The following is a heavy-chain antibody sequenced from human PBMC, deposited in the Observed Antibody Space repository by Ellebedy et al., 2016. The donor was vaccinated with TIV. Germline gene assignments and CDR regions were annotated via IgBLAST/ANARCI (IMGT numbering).Heavy chain of an antibody. D-gene: IGHD3-10*01. CDR3: AINYGSGSYYMGGAYYFDY. CDR2: INPNSGGT. J-gene: IGHJ4*02. V-gene: IGHV1-18*01. Sequence: AASVKVSCKASGYTFTSYGISWVRQAPGQGLEWMGWINPNSGGTNYAQKLQGRVTMTTDTSTSTAYMELRSLRSDDTAVYYCAINYGSGSYYMGGAYYFDYWGQGTLVTVSS. CDR1: GYTFTSYG.